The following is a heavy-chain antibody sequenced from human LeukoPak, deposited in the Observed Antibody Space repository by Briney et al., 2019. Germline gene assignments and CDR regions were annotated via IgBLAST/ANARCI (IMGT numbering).Heavy chain of an antibody. D-gene: IGHD3-10*01. Sequence: SQTLSLTCTVSGGSISSGSYYWSWIRQPAGKGLEWIGRIYTSGSTNYNPSLKSRVTISVDTSKNQFSLKLSSVTAADTAVYYCTRDKRQGYGSGSYYTHYYYYYYMDVWGKGTTVTISS. CDR3: TRDKRQGYGSGSYYTHYYYYYYMDV. V-gene: IGHV4-61*02. CDR1: GGSISSGSYY. J-gene: IGHJ6*03. CDR2: IYTSGST.